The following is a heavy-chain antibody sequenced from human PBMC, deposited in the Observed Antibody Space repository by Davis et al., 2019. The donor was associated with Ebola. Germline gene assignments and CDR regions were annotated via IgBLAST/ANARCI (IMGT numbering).Heavy chain of an antibody. D-gene: IGHD4-17*01. CDR2: ISGSGGST. CDR1: GFTSSSYA. CDR3: AKDFRAVTTYLPSQ. V-gene: IGHV3-23*01. Sequence: GESLKISCAASGFTSSSYAMSWVRQAPGKGLEWVSAISGSGGSTYYADSVKGRFTISRDNSKNTLYLQMNSLRAEDTAVYYCAKDFRAVTTYLPSQWGQGTLVTVSS. J-gene: IGHJ4*02.